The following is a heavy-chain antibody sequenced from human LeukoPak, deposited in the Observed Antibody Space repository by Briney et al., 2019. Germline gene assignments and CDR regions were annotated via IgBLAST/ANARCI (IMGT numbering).Heavy chain of an antibody. V-gene: IGHV3-66*01. D-gene: IGHD1-26*01. CDR1: GFTVNSND. CDR3: AKEEARWEWFDP. J-gene: IGHJ5*02. CDR2: IANDGRT. Sequence: GGSLRLSCAASGFTVNSNDMSRVRQAPGKGLEWVSVIANDGRTYYADSVKGRFTISGDNSKNTLDLQMNSLRAEDTAVYYCAKEEARWEWFDPWGQGTLVTVSS.